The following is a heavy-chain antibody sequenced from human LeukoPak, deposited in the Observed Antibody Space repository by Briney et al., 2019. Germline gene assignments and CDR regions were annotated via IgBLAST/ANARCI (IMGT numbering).Heavy chain of an antibody. V-gene: IGHV1-18*01. D-gene: IGHD6-13*01. CDR1: GFTFANYG. CDR2: SSSYNGDT. CDR3: TRVREKQLGGYYFDF. J-gene: IGHJ4*02. Sequence: ASVKVSCKASGFTFANYGVYWVRQAPGQGLGLMGWSSSYNGDTNYSKDLQGRGVMTTEALMTKPYLVMRSLRPHDAAIYYCTRVREKQLGGYYFDFWGQGTLVTVSS.